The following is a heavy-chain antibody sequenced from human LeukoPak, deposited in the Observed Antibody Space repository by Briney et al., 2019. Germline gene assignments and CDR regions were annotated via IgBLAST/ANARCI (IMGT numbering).Heavy chain of an antibody. V-gene: IGHV4-39*01. CDR3: ARGYSSSWYDDFSPNRSFDY. CDR1: GGSISSTTYY. D-gene: IGHD6-13*01. J-gene: IGHJ4*02. CDR2: IYYSGST. Sequence: PSETLSLTCTVAGGSISSTTYYWGWIRQPPGKGLEWIGSIYYSGSTYYNSSLKSRVTISVDTSKNQFSLKLTSVTAADTAVYYCARGYSSSWYDDFSPNRSFDYWGQGTLVTVSS.